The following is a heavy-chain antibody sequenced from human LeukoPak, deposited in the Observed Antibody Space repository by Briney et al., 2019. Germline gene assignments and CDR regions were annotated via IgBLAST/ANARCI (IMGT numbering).Heavy chain of an antibody. CDR3: AREGLTGGFDY. D-gene: IGHD3-9*01. V-gene: IGHV4-59*12. J-gene: IGHJ4*02. CDR1: GGSISSYY. Sequence: SETLSLTCTVSGGSISSYYWSWIRQPPGKGLEWIGYIYYSGSTNYNPSLKSRVTISVDTSKNQFSLQLNSVTPEDTAVYYCAREGLTGGFDYWGQGTLVTVSS. CDR2: IYYSGST.